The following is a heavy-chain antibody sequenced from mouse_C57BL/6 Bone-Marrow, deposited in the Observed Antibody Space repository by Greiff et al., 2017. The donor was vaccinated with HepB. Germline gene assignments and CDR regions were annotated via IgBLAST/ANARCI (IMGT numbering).Heavy chain of an antibody. CDR3: ARGGLFAY. CDR1: GYTFTSYG. J-gene: IGHJ3*01. Sequence: QVQLKESGAELARPGASVKLSCKASGYTFTSYGISWVKQRTGQGLEWIGEIYPRSGNTYYNETFKGKATLTAYKSSSTAYMELRSLTSEDSAVYFCARGGLFAYWGQGTLVTVSA. V-gene: IGHV1-81*01. CDR2: IYPRSGNT. D-gene: IGHD3-3*01.